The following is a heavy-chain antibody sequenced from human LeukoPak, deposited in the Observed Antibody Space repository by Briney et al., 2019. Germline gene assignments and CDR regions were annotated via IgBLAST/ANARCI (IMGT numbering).Heavy chain of an antibody. CDR3: ARDAAGYVGASSFDY. CDR2: ISSSTTYI. Sequence: GGSLRLSCAVSGFTVSSNYMSWVRQAPGKGLERVSSISSSTTYISYADSVKGRFTISRDNAKNSLYLQMNSLRAEDTAVYYCARDAAGYVGASSFDYWGQGTLVTVSS. CDR1: GFTVSSNY. V-gene: IGHV3-21*01. J-gene: IGHJ4*02. D-gene: IGHD1-26*01.